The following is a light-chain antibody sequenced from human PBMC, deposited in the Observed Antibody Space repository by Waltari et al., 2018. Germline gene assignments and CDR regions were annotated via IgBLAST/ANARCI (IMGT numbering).Light chain of an antibody. Sequence: QSVLRQAPSVSAAPGQTATSSFSGTTPNIGNNHVSWYKQLPGAAPKIVIYGDNRRPSGIPDRFSGSKAGASATLGITGLQTGDEADYYCGSWDSSLGIGVLGGGTRLTVL. V-gene: IGLV1-51*01. J-gene: IGLJ3*02. CDR3: GSWDSSLGIGV. CDR1: TPNIGNNH. CDR2: GDN.